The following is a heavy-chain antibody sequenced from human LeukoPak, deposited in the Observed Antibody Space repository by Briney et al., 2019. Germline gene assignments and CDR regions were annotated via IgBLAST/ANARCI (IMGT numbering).Heavy chain of an antibody. CDR3: AREYGGYVRYFDY. V-gene: IGHV3-53*01. Sequence: GGSLRLSCAASGFTVSSNYMSWVRQAPGKGLEWVSVIYSGGSTYYADSVKGRFTISRDNAKNTLYLQMNSLRAEDTAVYYCAREYGGYVRYFDYWGQGTLVTVSS. CDR1: GFTVSSNY. D-gene: IGHD5-12*01. J-gene: IGHJ4*02. CDR2: IYSGGST.